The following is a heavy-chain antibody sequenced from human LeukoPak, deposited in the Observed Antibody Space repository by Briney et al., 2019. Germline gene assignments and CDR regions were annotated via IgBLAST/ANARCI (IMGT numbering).Heavy chain of an antibody. D-gene: IGHD6-13*01. CDR3: ARHVSIAAPPQAFDY. CDR2: INHSGST. V-gene: IGHV4-4*02. CDR1: GGSISSSNW. Sequence: SGTLSLTCAVSGGSISSSNWWSWVRQPPGKGLEWIGEINHSGSTNYNPSLKSRVTISVDTSKNQFSLKLSSVTAADTAVYYCARHVSIAAPPQAFDYWGQGTLVTVSS. J-gene: IGHJ4*02.